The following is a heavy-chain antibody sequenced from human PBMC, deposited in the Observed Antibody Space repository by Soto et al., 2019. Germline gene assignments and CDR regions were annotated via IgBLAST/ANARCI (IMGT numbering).Heavy chain of an antibody. CDR3: ARLRWATIAEAGSFDY. V-gene: IGHV4-59*08. Sequence: QVQLQESGPGLMKPSETLSLTCTVSGGSISSKYWRWIRQPPGKGLEWIGYIYYNGRTNYKPSLTSRVTISVATSRSQFSLKLNSVTAADTAVYYCARLRWATIAEAGSFDYWGQGILVTVSS. J-gene: IGHJ4*02. CDR2: IYYNGRT. D-gene: IGHD6-13*01. CDR1: GGSISSKY.